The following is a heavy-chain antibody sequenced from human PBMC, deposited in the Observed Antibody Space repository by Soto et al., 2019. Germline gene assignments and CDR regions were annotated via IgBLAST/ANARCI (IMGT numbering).Heavy chain of an antibody. J-gene: IGHJ4*02. CDR3: ARVGSLVLRSFDWLLDYFDY. Sequence: GESLKISCKGSGYSFTSYWIGWVRQMPGKGLEWMGIIYPGDSDTRYSPSFQGQVTISADKSISTAYLQWSSLKASDTAMYYCARVGSLVLRSFDWLLDYFDYWCQGTLLTVSS. V-gene: IGHV5-51*01. D-gene: IGHD3-9*01. CDR1: GYSFTSYW. CDR2: IYPGDSDT.